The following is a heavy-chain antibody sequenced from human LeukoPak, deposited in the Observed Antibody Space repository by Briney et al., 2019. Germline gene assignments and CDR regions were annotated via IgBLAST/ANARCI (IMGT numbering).Heavy chain of an antibody. J-gene: IGHJ5*02. CDR1: GGSISSGGYS. Sequence: TSETLSLTCAVSGGSISSGGYSWSWIRQPPGKGLEWIGYIYHSGSTYYNPSLKSRVTISVDTSKNQFSLKLSSVTAADTAVYYCARSYSSRPQRFDPWGQGTLVTVSS. CDR2: IYHSGST. D-gene: IGHD6-13*01. CDR3: ARSYSSRPQRFDP. V-gene: IGHV4-30-2*01.